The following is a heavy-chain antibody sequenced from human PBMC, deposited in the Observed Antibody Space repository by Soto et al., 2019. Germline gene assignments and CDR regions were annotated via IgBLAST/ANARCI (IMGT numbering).Heavy chain of an antibody. J-gene: IGHJ4*02. Sequence: EVQLVESGGDLVQPGGSLRLSCAASGFTFSSSWMTWVRQAPGKGLDWVANVNQDGSEKYYVDSVKGRFTISRDNAKNSLYLQMNSLRAKDTAIFYCARVHCSGGTCYSAFDYWGQGTLVAVSS. CDR2: VNQDGSEK. CDR3: ARVHCSGGTCYSAFDY. V-gene: IGHV3-7*05. CDR1: GFTFSSSW. D-gene: IGHD2-15*01.